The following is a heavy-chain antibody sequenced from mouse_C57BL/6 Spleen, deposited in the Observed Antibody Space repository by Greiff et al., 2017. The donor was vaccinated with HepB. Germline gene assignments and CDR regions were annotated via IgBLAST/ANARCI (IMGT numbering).Heavy chain of an antibody. CDR1: GYAFSSYW. V-gene: IGHV1-80*01. CDR3: ARDYYGSSPHYYAMDY. J-gene: IGHJ4*01. CDR2: IYPGDGDT. D-gene: IGHD1-1*01. Sequence: VKVVESGAELVKPGASVKISCKASGYAFSSYWMNWVKQRPGKGLEWIGQIYPGDGDTNYNGKFKGKATLTADKSSSTAYMQLSSLTSEDSAVYFGARDYYGSSPHYYAMDYWGQGTSVTVSS.